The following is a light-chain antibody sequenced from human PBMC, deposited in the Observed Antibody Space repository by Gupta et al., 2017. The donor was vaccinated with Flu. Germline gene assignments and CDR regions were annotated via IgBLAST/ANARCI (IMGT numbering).Light chain of an antibody. Sequence: QSVLTQPPSASGSPVQSVTISCTGSLSDSGGHNFASWYQQHPGKAPKLLIYKVIKRAAGVTGRFAGSKCENTASLTVSGLQAEEEADYSCSSYAGCDSLMFGGGTKLTVL. J-gene: IGLJ3*02. CDR1: LSDSGGHNF. V-gene: IGLV2-8*01. CDR2: KVI. CDR3: SSYAGCDSLM.